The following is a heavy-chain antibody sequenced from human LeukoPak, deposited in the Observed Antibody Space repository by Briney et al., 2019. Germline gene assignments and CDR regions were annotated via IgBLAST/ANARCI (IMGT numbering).Heavy chain of an antibody. J-gene: IGHJ4*02. V-gene: IGHV4-59*08. CDR3: ARRESSGFFDY. CDR1: GGSISSYY. CDR2: IHYSGST. D-gene: IGHD6-19*01. Sequence: SETLSLTCIVSGGSISSYYWSWIRQPPGKGLEWIGYIHYSGSTSYNPSVNSRVTISLDTSKNQFSLNLSSVTAADTAVYYCARRESSGFFDYWGQGTLVTVSS.